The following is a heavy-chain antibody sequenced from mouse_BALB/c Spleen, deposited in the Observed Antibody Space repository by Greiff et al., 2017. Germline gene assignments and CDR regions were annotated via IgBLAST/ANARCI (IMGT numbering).Heavy chain of an antibody. CDR3: ARGNYYGSSYYFDY. Sequence: VTLKESGAELVRPGALVKLSCKASGFNIKDYYMHWVKQRPEQGLEWIGWIDPENGNTIYDPKFQGKASITADTSSNTAYLQLSSLTSEDTAVYYCARGNYYGSSYYFDYWGQGTTLTVSS. CDR2: IDPENGNT. V-gene: IGHV14-1*02. D-gene: IGHD1-1*01. J-gene: IGHJ2*01. CDR1: GFNIKDYY.